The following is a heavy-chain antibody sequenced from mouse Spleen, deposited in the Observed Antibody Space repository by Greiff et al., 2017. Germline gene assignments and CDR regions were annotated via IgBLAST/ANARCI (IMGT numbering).Heavy chain of an antibody. CDR3: ARFGGSSYFDY. CDR2: IDPSDSET. D-gene: IGHD1-1*01. CDR1: GYTFTSYW. J-gene: IGHJ2*01. V-gene: IGHV1-52*01. Sequence: QVQLQQPGAELVRPGSSVKLSYKASGYTFTSYWMHWVKQRPIQGLEWIGNIDPSDSETHYNQKFKDKATLTVDKSSSTAYMQLSSLTSEDSAVYYCARFGGSSYFDYWGQGTTLTVSS.